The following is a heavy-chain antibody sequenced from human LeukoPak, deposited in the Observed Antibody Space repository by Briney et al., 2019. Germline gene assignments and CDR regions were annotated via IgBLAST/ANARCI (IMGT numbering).Heavy chain of an antibody. J-gene: IGHJ6*02. Sequence: GASVKVSCKASGYTFTSYDMHWVRQAPGQGLEWMGIINPSGVTTTYAQKFQGRVTMTRDTSTSTVYVELSSLRSEDTAVYYCARVNRENVFGVSMDVWGQGPRSPSP. CDR3: ARVNRENVFGVSMDV. CDR2: INPSGVTT. CDR1: GYTFTSYD. D-gene: IGHD3-10*01. V-gene: IGHV1-46*01.